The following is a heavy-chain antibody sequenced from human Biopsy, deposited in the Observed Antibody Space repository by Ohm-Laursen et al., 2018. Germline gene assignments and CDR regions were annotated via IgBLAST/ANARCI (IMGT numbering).Heavy chain of an antibody. V-gene: IGHV3-23*01. J-gene: IGHJ4*02. Sequence: SLRLSCSASGISFSRSAMNWVRQAPGKGLEWVSGITASGGTTYYADSVKGRFTISRDNSNNTLYLQMNSLRDDDTAVYYCAKEGPPKDYSSSFHSWGQGTLVTVSS. CDR2: ITASGGTT. CDR3: AKEGPPKDYSSSFHS. CDR1: GISFSRSA. D-gene: IGHD6-13*01.